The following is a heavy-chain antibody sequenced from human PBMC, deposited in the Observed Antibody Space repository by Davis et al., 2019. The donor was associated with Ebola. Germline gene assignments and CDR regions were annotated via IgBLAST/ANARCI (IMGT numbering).Heavy chain of an antibody. CDR2: IYDSGTT. Sequence: SETLSLTCSVSNYSFSAGHHWGWVRQPPGKGLEWIGTIYDSGTTDYNPSLKSRPTISVDTSKRQFSLELTTVTAADTAVYYCARFNSWGYSWFDPWGQGTLVTVSS. CDR3: ARFNSWGYSWFDP. V-gene: IGHV4-38-2*02. J-gene: IGHJ5*02. CDR1: NYSFSAGHH. D-gene: IGHD6-13*01.